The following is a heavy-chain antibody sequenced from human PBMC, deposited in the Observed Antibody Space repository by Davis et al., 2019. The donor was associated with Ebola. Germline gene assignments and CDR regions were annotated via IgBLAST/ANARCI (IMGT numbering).Heavy chain of an antibody. CDR1: GFTFSGSA. J-gene: IGHJ6*02. Sequence: GESLKISCAASGFTFSGSAMHWVRQASGKGLEWVGRLRSKANSYATAYAASVKGRFTISRDDSKNTAYLQMNSLKTEDTAVYYCTGRIAAAAPRDYYYYGMDVWGQGTTVTVSS. CDR2: LRSKANSYAT. D-gene: IGHD6-13*01. CDR3: TGRIAAAAPRDYYYYGMDV. V-gene: IGHV3-73*01.